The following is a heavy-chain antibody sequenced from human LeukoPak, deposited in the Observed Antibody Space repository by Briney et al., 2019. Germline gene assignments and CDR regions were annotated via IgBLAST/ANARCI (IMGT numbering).Heavy chain of an antibody. CDR1: GFTVSSNY. Sequence: PGGSLRLSCAASGFTVSSNYMSWVRQAPGKGLEWVSVIYSGGSTYYADSVKGRFTISRDNSKNTLYLQMNSLRAEDTAVYYCARDPNYYDSSGYWLWGQGTMVTVSS. V-gene: IGHV3-53*01. D-gene: IGHD3-22*01. CDR2: IYSGGST. CDR3: ARDPNYYDSSGYWL. J-gene: IGHJ3*01.